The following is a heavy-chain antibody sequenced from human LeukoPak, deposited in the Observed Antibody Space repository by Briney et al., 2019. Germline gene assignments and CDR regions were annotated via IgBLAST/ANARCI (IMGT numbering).Heavy chain of an antibody. Sequence: SETLSLTCTVSGGSISSGGYYWSWIRQSPGKGLEWIGYIFHSGSTYYNPSLKSRITISVDRPKNQFSLKLTSVTAADTAVYYCARIDWYFDLWGRGTLVTVSS. CDR3: ARIDWYFDL. V-gene: IGHV4-30-2*06. CDR1: GGSISSGGYY. J-gene: IGHJ2*01. CDR2: IFHSGST.